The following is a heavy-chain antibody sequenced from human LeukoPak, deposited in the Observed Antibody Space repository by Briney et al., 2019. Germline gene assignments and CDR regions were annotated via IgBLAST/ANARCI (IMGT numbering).Heavy chain of an antibody. Sequence: GGSLRLSCAASGFTFSSYGMSWVRQAPGKGLEWVSAISGSGGSTYYADSVKGRFTISRDNSKNTLYLQMNSLRAEDTAVYYCAKAPSLTGYYGNDYWGQGTLVTVSS. J-gene: IGHJ4*02. CDR3: AKAPSLTGYYGNDY. CDR1: GFTFSSYG. V-gene: IGHV3-23*01. D-gene: IGHD3-9*01. CDR2: ISGSGGST.